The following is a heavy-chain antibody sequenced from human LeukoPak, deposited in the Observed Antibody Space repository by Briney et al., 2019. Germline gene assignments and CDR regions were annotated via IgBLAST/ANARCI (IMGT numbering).Heavy chain of an antibody. Sequence: ASVKVSCKASGYTFTSYAMHWVRQAPGQRLEWMGWINAGNGNTKYSQKFQGRVTITRDTSASTAYTELSSLRSEDTAVYYCARDGPDYGDYVLDYWGQGTLVTVSS. CDR2: INAGNGNT. CDR3: ARDGPDYGDYVLDY. CDR1: GYTFTSYA. D-gene: IGHD4-17*01. J-gene: IGHJ4*02. V-gene: IGHV1-3*01.